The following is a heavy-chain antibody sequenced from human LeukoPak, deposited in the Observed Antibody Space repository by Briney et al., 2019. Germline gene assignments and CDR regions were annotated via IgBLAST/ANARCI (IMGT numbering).Heavy chain of an antibody. J-gene: IGHJ2*01. CDR3: ARSYYYGSGSYYNPYWYFDL. D-gene: IGHD3-10*01. Sequence: SETLSLTCTVSGYSISSGYYWVWIRQPPGKGLEWIGYIYYSGSTSYNPSLKSRVTISVDTSKNQFSLKLSSVTAADTAVYYCARSYYYGSGSYYNPYWYFDLWGRGTLVTVSS. CDR1: GYSISSGYY. V-gene: IGHV4-61*01. CDR2: IYYSGST.